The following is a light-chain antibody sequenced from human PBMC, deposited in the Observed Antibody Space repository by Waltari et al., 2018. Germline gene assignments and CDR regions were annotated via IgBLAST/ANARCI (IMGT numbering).Light chain of an antibody. CDR2: RAS. Sequence: EIVTTQSPASLSVSPGERATLSFRASQTVNNDLAWYQQRPGQAPRLLIYRASTRATGVPARFSGSGSGTEFTLTISKLQSEDFAVYYCQQYSDWIAFGGGTKVDIK. CDR1: QTVNND. V-gene: IGKV3-15*01. CDR3: QQYSDWIA. J-gene: IGKJ4*01.